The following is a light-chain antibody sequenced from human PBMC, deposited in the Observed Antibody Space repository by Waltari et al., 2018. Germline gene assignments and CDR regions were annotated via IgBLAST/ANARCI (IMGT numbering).Light chain of an antibody. V-gene: IGKV1-9*01. CDR3: QQLKSYPIT. CDR1: QVILGY. CDR2: AAS. J-gene: IGKJ4*01. Sequence: TQLTQSPSSLAASVGDRVTISCRTSQVILGYLSWYQQKPGKAPKLLIYAASTLQSVIPSRFSGSASGMDFNITISNLQPEDFATYYCQQLKSYPITFGGGTKVEIK.